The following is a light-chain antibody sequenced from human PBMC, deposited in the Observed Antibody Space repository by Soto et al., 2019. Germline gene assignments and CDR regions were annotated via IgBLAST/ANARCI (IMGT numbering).Light chain of an antibody. Sequence: DIQFTQSPSSVSASVGDRVTITCRASQSISSYLTWYQQTPGKAPKILIYAASSLQSGVLSRFSGSGAGPDCTGTISSLQSEDVATDYCQQSYSMPRTFGGGTKVDNK. CDR1: QSISSY. CDR2: AAS. V-gene: IGKV1-39*01. J-gene: IGKJ4*01. CDR3: QQSYSMPRT.